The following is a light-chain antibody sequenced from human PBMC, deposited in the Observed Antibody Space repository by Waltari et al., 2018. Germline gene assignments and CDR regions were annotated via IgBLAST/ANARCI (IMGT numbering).Light chain of an antibody. J-gene: IGKJ4*01. CDR2: GAS. CDR3: QQYGSSPPSLT. CDR1: QSVSSSY. Sequence: EIVLTQSPGTLSLSPGERATLSCRASQSVSSSYLACYQQKPGQAPRPLIYGASSRATGIPDRFSGSGSGTDFTLTISSLEPEDFAVYYCQQYGSSPPSLTFGGGTKVEIK. V-gene: IGKV3-20*01.